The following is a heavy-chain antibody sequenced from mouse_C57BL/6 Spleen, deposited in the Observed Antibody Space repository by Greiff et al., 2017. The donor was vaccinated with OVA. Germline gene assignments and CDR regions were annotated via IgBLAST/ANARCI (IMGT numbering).Heavy chain of an antibody. Sequence: QVQLQQSGAELVRPGTSVKMSCKASGYTFTNYWIGWAKQRPGHGLEWIGDIYPGGGYTNYNEKFKGKATLTADKSSSTAYMQFSSLTSEDSAIYYCARGDGSSYWYFDVWGTGTTVTVSS. J-gene: IGHJ1*03. D-gene: IGHD1-1*01. CDR2: IYPGGGYT. V-gene: IGHV1-63*01. CDR1: GYTFTNYW. CDR3: ARGDGSSYWYFDV.